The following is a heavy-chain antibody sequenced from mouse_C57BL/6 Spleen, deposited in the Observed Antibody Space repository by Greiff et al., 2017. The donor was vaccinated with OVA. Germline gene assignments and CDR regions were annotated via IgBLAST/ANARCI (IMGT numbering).Heavy chain of an antibody. CDR1: GFSLTSYA. D-gene: IGHD1-1*01. CDR3: ARKYYGSSYWYFDV. J-gene: IGHJ1*03. CDR2: IWTGGGT. V-gene: IGHV2-9-1*01. Sequence: VQVVESGPGLVAPSQSLSITCTVSGFSLTSYAISWVRQPPGKGLEWLGVIWTGGGTNYTSALKARLSISKDNSKSQVFLKMNSLQTDGTARYYGARKYYGSSYWYFDVWGTGTTVSVSS.